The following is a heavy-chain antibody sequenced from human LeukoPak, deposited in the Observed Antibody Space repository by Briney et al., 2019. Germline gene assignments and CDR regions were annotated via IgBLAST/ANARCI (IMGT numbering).Heavy chain of an antibody. CDR3: ARTAHFYSNGFAI. J-gene: IGHJ3*02. CDR2: SLFDGNIK. CDR1: GFTFSIYT. D-gene: IGHD1-26*01. Sequence: PGGSLRLSCTASGFTFSIYTMQWVRQAPGKGLEWVALSLFDGNIKYYAASVKGRFTISRDNSKNTLYLQMNSLRPEDTAMYYCARTAHFYSNGFAIWGQGTMVTVSS. V-gene: IGHV3-30-3*01.